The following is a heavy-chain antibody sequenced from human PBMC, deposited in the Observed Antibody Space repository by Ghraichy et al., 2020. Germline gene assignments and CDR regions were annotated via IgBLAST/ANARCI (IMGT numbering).Heavy chain of an antibody. J-gene: IGHJ6*02. CDR1: GFTVSSNY. CDR3: ATGWFGESPPEGYYYYGMDV. CDR2: IYSGGSA. Sequence: GGSLRLSCAASGFTVSSNYMSWVRQAPGKGLEWVSVIYSGGSAYYADSVKGRFTISRDNSKNTLYLQMNSLRAEDTAVYYCATGWFGESPPEGYYYYGMDVWGQGTTVTVSS. V-gene: IGHV3-66*01. D-gene: IGHD3-10*01.